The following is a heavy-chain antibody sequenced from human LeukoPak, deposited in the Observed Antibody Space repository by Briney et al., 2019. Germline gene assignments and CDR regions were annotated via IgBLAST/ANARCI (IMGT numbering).Heavy chain of an antibody. CDR1: GGSFSGYY. CDR3: ARGLFKGLWKTENRYYMDV. CDR2: INHSGST. J-gene: IGHJ6*03. D-gene: IGHD5-18*01. Sequence: SETLSLTCAVYGGSFSGYYWSWIRQPPGKGLEWIGEINHSGSTNYNPSLKSRVTISVDTSKNQFSLKLSSVTAADTAVYYCARGLFKGLWKTENRYYMDVWGKGTTVTVSS. V-gene: IGHV4-34*01.